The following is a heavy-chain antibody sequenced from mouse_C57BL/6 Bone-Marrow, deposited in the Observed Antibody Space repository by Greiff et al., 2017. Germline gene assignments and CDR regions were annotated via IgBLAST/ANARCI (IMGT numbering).Heavy chain of an antibody. J-gene: IGHJ2*01. V-gene: IGHV1-64*01. CDR2: IHPNSGST. Sequence: QVQLQQPGAELVKPGASVKLSCKASGYTFTSYWMHWVKQRPGQGLEWIGMIHPNSGSTNYNEKFKSKATLTVDKSSSTAYMQLSSLTSEDSAVYYCTRPPYYSNYLYYFDYWGQGTTLTVSS. D-gene: IGHD2-5*01. CDR3: TRPPYYSNYLYYFDY. CDR1: GYTFTSYW.